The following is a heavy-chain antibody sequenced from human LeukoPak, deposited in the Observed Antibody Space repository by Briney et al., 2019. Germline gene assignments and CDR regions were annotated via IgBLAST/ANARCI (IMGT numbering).Heavy chain of an antibody. D-gene: IGHD3-22*01. CDR3: AKDYEYDYYDSSGEGYFDY. CDR1: GFTFSSYA. J-gene: IGHJ4*02. CDR2: ISGSGGST. Sequence: PGGSLRLSCAASGFTFSSYAMSWVRQAPGEGLEWVSAISGSGGSTYYADSVKGRFTISRDNSKNTLYLQMNSLRAEDTAVYYCAKDYEYDYYDSSGEGYFDYWGQGTLVTVSS. V-gene: IGHV3-23*01.